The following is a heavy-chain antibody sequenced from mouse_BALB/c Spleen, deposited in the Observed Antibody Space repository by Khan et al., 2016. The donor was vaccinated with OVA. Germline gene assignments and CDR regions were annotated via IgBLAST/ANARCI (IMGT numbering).Heavy chain of an antibody. Sequence: EVKLEESGPGLVKPSQSLSLTCTVTGYSITSAYTWNWIRQFPGNKLEWMGFISHSGNTRYNPSLKSRISITRDTSKNQFFLQLNSVTSEDTATYYCARKDYYDYDPFPYWGQGTLVTVSA. CDR1: GYSITSAYT. J-gene: IGHJ3*01. CDR2: ISHSGNT. CDR3: ARKDYYDYDPFPY. D-gene: IGHD2-4*01. V-gene: IGHV3-2*02.